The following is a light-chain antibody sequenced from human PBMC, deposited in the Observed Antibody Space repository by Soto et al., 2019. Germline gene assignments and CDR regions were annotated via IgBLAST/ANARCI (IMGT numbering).Light chain of an antibody. V-gene: IGKV1-39*01. CDR3: QQSYSTPST. CDR2: AAS. J-gene: IGKJ3*01. CDR1: QSISSY. Sequence: DIQMTQSPPSLSASVGDRVTITCRASQSISSYLNWYQQKPGKAPKLLIYAASSLQSGVPSRFSGSGSGTDFTLTISSLQPEDFATYYCQQSYSTPSTFGPGTRWISN.